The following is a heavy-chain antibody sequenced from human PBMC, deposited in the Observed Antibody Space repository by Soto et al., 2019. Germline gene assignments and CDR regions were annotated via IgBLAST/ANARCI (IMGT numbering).Heavy chain of an antibody. D-gene: IGHD6-13*01. CDR2: IWYDGSNK. CDR1: GFTFSSYG. Sequence: QVQLVESGGGVVQPGRSLRLSCAASGFTFSSYGMHWVRQAPGKGLEWVAVIWYDGSNKYYADSVKGRFTISRDNSKNTLYLQMNSLRAEDRAVYYCARDLSSSWYYFDYWGQGTLVTVSS. CDR3: ARDLSSSWYYFDY. V-gene: IGHV3-33*01. J-gene: IGHJ4*02.